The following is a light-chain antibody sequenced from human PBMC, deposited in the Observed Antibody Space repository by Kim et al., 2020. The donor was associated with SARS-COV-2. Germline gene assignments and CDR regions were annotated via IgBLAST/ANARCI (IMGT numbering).Light chain of an antibody. CDR3: QQYDSYPLT. V-gene: IGKV1D-16*01. Sequence: ASVGDEVTISCRASQGIRSWLAWYQQRPEKATKSLIYAASTLQSGVPSRFSGSGSGTDFTLTISNLQPEDFATYYCQQYDSYPLTFGGGTKVDIK. J-gene: IGKJ4*01. CDR2: AAS. CDR1: QGIRSW.